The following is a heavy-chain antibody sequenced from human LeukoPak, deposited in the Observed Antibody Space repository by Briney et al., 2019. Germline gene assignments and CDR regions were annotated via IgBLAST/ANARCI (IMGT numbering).Heavy chain of an antibody. CDR3: ARRGQWLIYFDY. V-gene: IGHV3-23*01. Sequence: SGGSLRLSCAASGFTFSSYGMSWVHQAPGKGLEWVSAISGSGGSTYYADSVKGRFTISRDNSKNTLYLQMNSLRAEDTAVYYCARRGQWLIYFDYWGQGTLVTVSS. CDR1: GFTFSSYG. J-gene: IGHJ4*02. CDR2: ISGSGGST. D-gene: IGHD6-19*01.